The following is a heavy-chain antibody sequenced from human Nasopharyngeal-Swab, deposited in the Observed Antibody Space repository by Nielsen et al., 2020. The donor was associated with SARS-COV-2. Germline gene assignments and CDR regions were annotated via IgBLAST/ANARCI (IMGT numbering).Heavy chain of an antibody. CDR3: ARVPYYYGSGSHWGY. J-gene: IGHJ4*02. CDR2: IIPIFGTA. V-gene: IGHV1-69*01. D-gene: IGHD3-10*01. Sequence: WARQAPGQGFEWMGGIIPIFGTANYAQKFQGRVTITADESTSTAYTELSSLRSEDTAVYYCARVPYYYGSGSHWGYWGQGTLVTVSS.